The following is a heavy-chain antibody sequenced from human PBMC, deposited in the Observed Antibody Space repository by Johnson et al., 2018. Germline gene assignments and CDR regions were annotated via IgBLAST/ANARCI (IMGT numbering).Heavy chain of an antibody. Sequence: VQLVQSGGGLVQPGGSPRLSCAASGFTFSSYAMSWVRQASGKGLEWVSAISGSGGSTYYADSVKGRFTISRDNSKNTQYLQMNSLRPEDTAVYYCARDVGRLDNWFGPWGQGTLVTVSS. CDR1: GFTFSSYA. J-gene: IGHJ5*02. CDR2: ISGSGGST. D-gene: IGHD3-10*01. V-gene: IGHV3-23*04. CDR3: ARDVGRLDNWFGP.